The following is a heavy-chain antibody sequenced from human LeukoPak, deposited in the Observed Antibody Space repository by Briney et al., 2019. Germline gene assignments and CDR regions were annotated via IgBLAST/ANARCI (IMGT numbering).Heavy chain of an antibody. D-gene: IGHD3-22*01. CDR3: ARHYYDSSGYYFSHFDY. J-gene: IGHJ4*02. V-gene: IGHV4-59*01. Sequence: SETLSLTCTVSGGSISSYYWSWIRQPPGKGLEWIGYIYYSGSTNYNPSLKSRVTISVDTSKNQFPLKLSSVTAADTAVYYCARHYYDSSGYYFSHFDYWGQGTLVTVSS. CDR1: GGSISSYY. CDR2: IYYSGST.